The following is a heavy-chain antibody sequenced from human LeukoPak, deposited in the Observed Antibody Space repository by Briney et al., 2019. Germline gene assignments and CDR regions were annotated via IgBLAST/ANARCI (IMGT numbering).Heavy chain of an antibody. CDR1: GVSFDDYY. V-gene: IGHV4-34*01. J-gene: IGHJ4*02. D-gene: IGHD4-17*01. CDR3: TRMTTGHDY. Sequence: SETLSLTCAVSGVSFDDYYWAWVRQTPGKGLEWIGEVNHSGYTNDSPSLKSRVTLSIDTSRKQFSLNLRSVTVADAGTYYCTRMTTGHDYWGQGTLVTVSS. CDR2: VNHSGYT.